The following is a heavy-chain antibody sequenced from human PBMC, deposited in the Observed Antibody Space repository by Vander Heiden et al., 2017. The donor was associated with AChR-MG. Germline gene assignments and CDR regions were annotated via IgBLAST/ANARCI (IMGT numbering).Heavy chain of an antibody. CDR3: ARGGGDGYSFYYFDY. J-gene: IGHJ4*02. V-gene: IGHV3-53*01. D-gene: IGHD2-15*01. Sequence: EVQLVESGGGLIQPGGSLRLPCAASGSTVGSNYMGWVRQAPGKGLEWVSVIYSGGSTYYEDSVKGRFTISRDNSKNTLYLQMDSLRAEDTAVYYCARGGGDGYSFYYFDYWGQGTLVTVSS. CDR1: GSTVGSNY. CDR2: IYSGGST.